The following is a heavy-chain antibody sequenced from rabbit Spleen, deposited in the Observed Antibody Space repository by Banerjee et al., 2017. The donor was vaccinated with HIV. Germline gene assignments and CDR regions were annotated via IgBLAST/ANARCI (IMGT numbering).Heavy chain of an antibody. Sequence: EESGGGLVKPGGTLTLTCTVSGFSFSSNWMCWVRQAPGKGLEWIGYIEPIFGNTYYANWVNGRFTISSHNAQNTLYLQLSSLTAADTATYFCVRDQAGDADYGPYYLNLWGPGPLVTVS. V-gene: IGHV1S7*01. D-gene: IGHD2-1*01. CDR2: IEPIFGNT. J-gene: IGHJ4*01. CDR3: VRDQAGDADYGPYYLNL. CDR1: GFSFSSNW.